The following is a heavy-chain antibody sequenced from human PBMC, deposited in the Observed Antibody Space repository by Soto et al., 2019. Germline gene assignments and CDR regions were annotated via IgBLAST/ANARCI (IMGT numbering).Heavy chain of an antibody. CDR1: GGSVSSGSYY. Sequence: PSETLSLTCTVSGGSVSSGSYYWSWIRQPPGKGLEWIGYIYYSGSTYYNPSLKSRVTISVDTSKNQFSLKLSSVTAADTAVYYCARGARGAYDFWSGLRPPEGRFDPWGQGTLVTVS. V-gene: IGHV4-61*01. CDR2: IYYSGST. CDR3: ARGARGAYDFWSGLRPPEGRFDP. D-gene: IGHD3-3*01. J-gene: IGHJ5*02.